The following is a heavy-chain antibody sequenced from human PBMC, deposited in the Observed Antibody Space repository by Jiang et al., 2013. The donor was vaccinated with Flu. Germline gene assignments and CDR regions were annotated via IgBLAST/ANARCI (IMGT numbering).Heavy chain of an antibody. CDR3: ARQGLPNGVAATSFDY. CDR2: IYYSGST. J-gene: IGHJ4*02. D-gene: IGHD2-15*01. Sequence: GPGLVKPTETLSLTCTVSGGSISSSSYYWGWIRQPPGKGLEWIGSIYYSGSTYYNPSLKSRVTISVDTSKNQFSLKLSSVTATDTAVYYCARQGLPNGVAATSFDYWGQGTLVTVSS. V-gene: IGHV4-39*01. CDR1: GGSISSSSYY.